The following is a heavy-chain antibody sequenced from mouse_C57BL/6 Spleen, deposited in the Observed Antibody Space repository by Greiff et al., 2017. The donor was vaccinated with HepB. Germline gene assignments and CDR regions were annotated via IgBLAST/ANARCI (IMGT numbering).Heavy chain of an antibody. CDR3: ARLPDYYGSSYGYFDV. Sequence: EVQLQESGGGLVQPGGSLKLSCAASGFTFSDYYMYWVRQTPEKRLEWVAYISNGGGSTYYPDTVKGRFTISRDNAKNTLYLQMSRLKSEDTAMYYCARLPDYYGSSYGYFDVWGTGTTVTVSS. D-gene: IGHD1-1*01. CDR2: ISNGGGST. CDR1: GFTFSDYY. V-gene: IGHV5-12*01. J-gene: IGHJ1*03.